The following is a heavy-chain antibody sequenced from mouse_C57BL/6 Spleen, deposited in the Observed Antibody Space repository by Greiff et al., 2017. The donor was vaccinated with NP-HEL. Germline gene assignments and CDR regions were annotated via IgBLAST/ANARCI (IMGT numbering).Heavy chain of an antibody. CDR3: TREGSNYYFDY. Sequence: EVKLMESGEGLVKPGGSLKLSCAASGFTFSSYAMSWVRQTPEKRLEWVAYISSGGDYIYYADTVKGRFTISRDNARNTLYLQMSSLKSEDTAMYYCTREGSNYYFDYWGQGTTLTVSS. CDR1: GFTFSSYA. CDR2: ISSGGDYI. D-gene: IGHD2-5*01. J-gene: IGHJ2*01. V-gene: IGHV5-9-1*02.